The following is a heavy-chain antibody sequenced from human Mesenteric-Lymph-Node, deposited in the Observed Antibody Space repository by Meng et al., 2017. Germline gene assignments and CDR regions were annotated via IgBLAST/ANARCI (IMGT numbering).Heavy chain of an antibody. J-gene: IGHJ4*02. CDR2: INTDGSIT. D-gene: IGHD1-26*01. Sequence: VQLVQSGAEGKKPGVSVQASCKASGFTFSTYWMHWVGQAPGKGLVWVSRINTDGSITTYADSVKGRFTISRDNSKNTLYLQMTSLRAEDTAIYYCAKHFFYSGTKSFDNWGQGTLVTVSS. V-gene: IGHV3-74*03. CDR1: GFTFSTYW. CDR3: AKHFFYSGTKSFDN.